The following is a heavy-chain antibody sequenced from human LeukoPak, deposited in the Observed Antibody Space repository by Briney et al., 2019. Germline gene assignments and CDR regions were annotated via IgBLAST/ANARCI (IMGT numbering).Heavy chain of an antibody. V-gene: IGHV4-34*01. J-gene: IGHJ4*02. CDR2: INHSGST. D-gene: IGHD6-19*01. CDR1: GGSFSGYY. CDR3: ARAGGWYCFDY. Sequence: KPSETLSLTCAVYGGSFSGYYWSWIRQPPGKGLEWIGEINHSGSTNYNPSLKSRVTISVDTSKNQFSLKLSSVTAADTAEYYCARAGGWYCFDYWGQGTLVTVSS.